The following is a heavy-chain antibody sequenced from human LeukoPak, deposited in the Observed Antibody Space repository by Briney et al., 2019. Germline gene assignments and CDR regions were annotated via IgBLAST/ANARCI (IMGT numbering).Heavy chain of an antibody. CDR3: AREILAPGKTHDY. J-gene: IGHJ4*02. CDR1: GFTFSNYW. Sequence: GGSLRLSCAASGFTFSNYWMHWVRHVPGKGLVWVSRINDDGSATFYADSVKGRFTISRDNAKNTLFLQINSLRAEDTAVYYCAREILAPGKTHDYWGQGTLVTVSS. CDR2: INDDGSAT. V-gene: IGHV3-74*01.